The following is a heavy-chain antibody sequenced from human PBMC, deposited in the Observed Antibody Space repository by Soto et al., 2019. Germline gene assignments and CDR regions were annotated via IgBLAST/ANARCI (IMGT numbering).Heavy chain of an antibody. CDR3: ARPSSSSWYSGSWFDP. CDR1: GFTFSSYS. CDR2: ISSSSSTI. D-gene: IGHD6-13*01. V-gene: IGHV3-48*02. J-gene: IGHJ5*02. Sequence: GGSLRLSCAASGFTFSSYSMNWVRQAPGKGLEWVSYISSSSSTIYYADSVKGRFTISRDKAKNSLYMQMNSLRDEDTAVYYCARPSSSSWYSGSWFDPWGQGTLVTVSS.